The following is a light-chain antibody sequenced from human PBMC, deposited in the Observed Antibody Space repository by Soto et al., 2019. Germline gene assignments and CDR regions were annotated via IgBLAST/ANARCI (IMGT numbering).Light chain of an antibody. CDR3: QQYDNWLRT. CDR2: GAS. CDR1: QSVSSN. Sequence: EIVMTQSPATLSVSPGERATLSWRASQSVSSNLAWYQQKPGQAPRLLIYGASTRATGIPERFSGIGSGTEFTLTISSLQSEDLAVYYCQQYDNWLRTFGQGTKLEIK. V-gene: IGKV3-15*01. J-gene: IGKJ2*01.